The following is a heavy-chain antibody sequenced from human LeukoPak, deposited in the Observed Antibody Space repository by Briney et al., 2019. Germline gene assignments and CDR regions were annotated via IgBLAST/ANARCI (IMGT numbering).Heavy chain of an antibody. J-gene: IGHJ4*02. CDR1: GGSISSGDYY. CDR3: ARGYSGFLLDY. D-gene: IGHD5-12*01. V-gene: IGHV4-30-4*01. Sequence: SETLSLTCTVSGGSISSGDYYWSWIRQPPGKGLEWIGYIYYNGSTHYNPSLKSRVSISVDTSKNQFSLRLSSVTAADTAMYYCARGYSGFLLDYWGQGTLVTVSS. CDR2: IYYNGST.